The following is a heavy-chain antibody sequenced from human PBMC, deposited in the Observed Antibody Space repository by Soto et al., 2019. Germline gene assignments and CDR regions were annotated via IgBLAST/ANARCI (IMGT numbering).Heavy chain of an antibody. CDR1: GYTYSNYW. V-gene: IGHV5-51*01. D-gene: IGHD2-8*01. J-gene: IGHJ4*01. Sequence: PAESLNISCTASGYTYSNYWIGWGRQMPGEGLEWMGVTYPSDSDTRYSPSFQGQITTSADKSITTAFLQWSSLKASDTAMYYCVRSGTSSGRFSDYWGQGTLVTVSS. CDR2: TYPSDSDT. CDR3: VRSGTSSGRFSDY.